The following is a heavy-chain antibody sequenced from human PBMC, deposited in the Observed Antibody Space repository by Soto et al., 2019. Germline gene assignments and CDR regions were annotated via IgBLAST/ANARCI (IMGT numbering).Heavy chain of an antibody. CDR3: GRGSVSYGSSHKHYCFGMDV. CDR2: IIPILGIA. D-gene: IGHD5-18*01. V-gene: IGHV1-69*02. J-gene: IGHJ6*02. CDR1: GGTFSSYT. Sequence: QVQLVQSGAEVKKPGSSVKVSCKASGGTFSSYTISWVRQAPGQGLEWMGRIIPILGIANYAQKFQGRVTITADKSTSTVYTERSSLRSEDTGVYYCGRGSVSYGSSHKHYCFGMDVWGQGTTVTVSS.